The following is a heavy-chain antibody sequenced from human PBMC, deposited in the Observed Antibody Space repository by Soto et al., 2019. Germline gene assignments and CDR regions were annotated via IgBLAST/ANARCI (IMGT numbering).Heavy chain of an antibody. J-gene: IGHJ4*02. CDR3: ARLGVGTTFADF. CDR2: IYFRGTN. D-gene: IGHD1-1*01. V-gene: IGHV4-39*01. Sequence: SEILSLTCSVSGGSVSSSSYYWGWIRQPPGKVLEWVGSIYFRGTNYYNPSLKSRVTISVDTSQNQFSLKLSSVTAADTAVYYCARLGVGTTFADFWGQGTLVTVSS. CDR1: GGSVSSSSYY.